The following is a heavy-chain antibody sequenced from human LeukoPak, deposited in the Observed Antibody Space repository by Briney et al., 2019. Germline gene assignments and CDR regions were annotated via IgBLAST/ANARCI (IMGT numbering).Heavy chain of an antibody. Sequence: SGTLSLTCAVSGGSISSSNWWSWVRQPPGKGLEWIGYIYYSGSTNYNPSFQSRVTISVDTSKNQFSLRLSSVTAADTAVYYCARENSYYDSSGYYFGSGYFDYWGQGTLVTVSS. CDR3: ARENSYYDSSGYYFGSGYFDY. J-gene: IGHJ4*02. CDR2: IYYSGST. CDR1: GGSISSSNW. V-gene: IGHV4-4*02. D-gene: IGHD3-22*01.